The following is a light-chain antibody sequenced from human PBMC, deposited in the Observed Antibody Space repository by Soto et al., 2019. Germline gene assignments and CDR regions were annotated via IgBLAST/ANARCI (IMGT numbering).Light chain of an antibody. CDR2: GAS. J-gene: IGKJ1*01. Sequence: EIVKTQSPATLSVSPGETATLSCRASQSVNRKVAWYQQKPGQAPRLLIYGASTGATDIPDRFSGSGSGTEFTLTISSLQSEDFAVYYCQQYDKWPRWTFGQGTKVDIK. V-gene: IGKV3-15*01. CDR1: QSVNRK. CDR3: QQYDKWPRWT.